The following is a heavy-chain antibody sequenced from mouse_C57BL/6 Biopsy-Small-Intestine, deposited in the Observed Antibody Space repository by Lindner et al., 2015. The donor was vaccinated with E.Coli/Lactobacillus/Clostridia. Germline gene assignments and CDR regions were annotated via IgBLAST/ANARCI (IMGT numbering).Heavy chain of an antibody. J-gene: IGHJ2*01. D-gene: IGHD1-1*01. CDR2: ISSGSSTI. CDR1: GFTFSDYG. CDR3: ARTTTVVPDY. V-gene: IGHV5-17*01. Sequence: VQLQESGEGLVKPGGSLKLSCAASGFTFSDYGMHWVRQAPEKGLEWVAYISSGSSTIYYADTVKGRFTISRDNAKNTLFLQMTSLRSEDTAMYYCARTTTVVPDYWGQGTTLTVSS.